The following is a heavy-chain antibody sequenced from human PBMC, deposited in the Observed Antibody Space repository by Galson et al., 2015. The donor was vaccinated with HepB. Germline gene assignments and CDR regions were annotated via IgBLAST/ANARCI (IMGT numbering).Heavy chain of an antibody. CDR1: GYNYMSYG. CDR3: ARDMTEYSGTFDS. V-gene: IGHV1-18*01. Sequence: SVKVSCKASGYNYMSYGISWVRQAPGQGLEWMGWINPFNGNTHYTRKLLGRITMTTDTPTTTVYMELRSLRSDDTAVYFCARDMTEYSGTFDSWGQGTLVTVSS. D-gene: IGHD1-26*01. J-gene: IGHJ5*01. CDR2: INPFNGNT.